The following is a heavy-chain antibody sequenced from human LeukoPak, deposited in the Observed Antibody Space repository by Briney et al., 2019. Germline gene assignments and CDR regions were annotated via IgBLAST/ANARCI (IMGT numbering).Heavy chain of an antibody. CDR2: IIPILGIA. Sequence: SVKVSCKASGGTFNSYTISWVRQAPGQGLEWMGRIIPILGIANYAQKFQGRVTITADKSTSTAYMELSSLRSEDTAVYYCASDFWSGYYTDYYFDYWGQGTLVTVSS. CDR1: GGTFNSYT. D-gene: IGHD3-3*01. V-gene: IGHV1-69*02. CDR3: ASDFWSGYYTDYYFDY. J-gene: IGHJ4*02.